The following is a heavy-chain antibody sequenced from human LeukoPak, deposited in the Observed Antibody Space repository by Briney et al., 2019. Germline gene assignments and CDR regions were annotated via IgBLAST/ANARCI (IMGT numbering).Heavy chain of an antibody. CDR3: AKDLEISHHCGGDCYHRVADAFDI. Sequence: PGGSLRLSCAASGFMFSDYGMSWVRQAPGKGLEWVSAISGSGGSTYYADSVKGRFTISRDNSKNTLYLQMSSLRAEDTAVYYCAKDLEISHHCGGDCYHRVADAFDIWGQGTMVTVSS. CDR1: GFMFSDYG. CDR2: ISGSGGST. J-gene: IGHJ3*02. V-gene: IGHV3-23*01. D-gene: IGHD2-21*02.